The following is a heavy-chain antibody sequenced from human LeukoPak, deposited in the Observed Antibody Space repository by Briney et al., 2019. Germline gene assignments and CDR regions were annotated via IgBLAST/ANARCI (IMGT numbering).Heavy chain of an antibody. CDR3: VRDFSPDRQTGGKIVYFDALDI. Sequence: PGGSLRLSCAASGFTFSNRWMTWVRQAPGKGLEWVANIKEDGGRKNYADSVKGRFTISRDNAKNSVYLEMNNLRAEDTAVYFCVRDFSPDRQTGGKIVYFDALDIWGQGTMVTVSS. J-gene: IGHJ3*02. V-gene: IGHV3-7*01. D-gene: IGHD1-1*01. CDR2: IKEDGGRK. CDR1: GFTFSNRW.